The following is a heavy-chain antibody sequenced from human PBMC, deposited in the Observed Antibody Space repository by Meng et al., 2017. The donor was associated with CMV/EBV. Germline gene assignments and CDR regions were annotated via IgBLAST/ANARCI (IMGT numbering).Heavy chain of an antibody. CDR3: ARGTVLRFLEWLVRGGYFDY. Sequence: ASVKVSCKASGYTFISYDINWVRQATGQGLEWMGWMNPNSGNTGYAQKFPGRVTMTRNTSISTAYMELSSLRSEDTAVYYCARGTVLRFLEWLVRGGYFDYWGQGTLVTVSS. CDR1: GYTFISYD. CDR2: MNPNSGNT. J-gene: IGHJ4*02. V-gene: IGHV1-8*01. D-gene: IGHD3-3*01.